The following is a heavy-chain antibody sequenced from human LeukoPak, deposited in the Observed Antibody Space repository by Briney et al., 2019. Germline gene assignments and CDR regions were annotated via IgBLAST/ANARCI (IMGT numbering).Heavy chain of an antibody. CDR2: INPNSGGT. CDR1: GYTFTGYY. D-gene: IGHD4-11*01. CDR3: AHLVTLSFNYYGMDV. J-gene: IGHJ6*02. Sequence: ASVKVSCKASGYTFTGYYMHWVRQAPGQGLEWMGWINPNSGGTNYAQKFRGRVTMTRDTSISTAYMELSRLRSDDTAVYYCAHLVTLSFNYYGMDVWGQGTTVTVSS. V-gene: IGHV1-2*02.